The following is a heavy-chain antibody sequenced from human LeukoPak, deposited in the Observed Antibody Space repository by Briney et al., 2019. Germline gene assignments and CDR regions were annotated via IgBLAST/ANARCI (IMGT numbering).Heavy chain of an antibody. CDR1: GGSISTYW. CDR3: ATAYNYGLDV. J-gene: IGHJ6*02. V-gene: IGHV4-4*08. CDR2: IHSSGST. Sequence: PSETLSLTCTVSGGSISTYWCNWIRQPPGKGLEWIGNIHSSGSTNSSPSLKSRVTSSLDTSRNQCLLKVTSVTAADTAVYYCATAYNYGLDVWGQGTTVSVSS. D-gene: IGHD3-16*01.